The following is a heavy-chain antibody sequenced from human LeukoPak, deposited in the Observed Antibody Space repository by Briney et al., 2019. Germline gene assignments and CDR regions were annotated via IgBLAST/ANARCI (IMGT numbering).Heavy chain of an antibody. CDR2: IIPILGIA. J-gene: IGHJ5*02. V-gene: IGHV1-69*04. Sequence: SVKVSCKASGGTFSSYATSWVRQAPGQGLEWLGRIIPILGIANYAQKFQGRVTITADKSTSTAYMELSSLRSEDTAVYYCARETYCGGDCYSELWFDPWGQGTLVTVSS. D-gene: IGHD2-21*02. CDR1: GGTFSSYA. CDR3: ARETYCGGDCYSELWFDP.